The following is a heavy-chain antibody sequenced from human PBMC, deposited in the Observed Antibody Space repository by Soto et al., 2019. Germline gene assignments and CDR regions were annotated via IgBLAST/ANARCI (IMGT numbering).Heavy chain of an antibody. Sequence: QVQLVESGGGVVQPGRSLRLSCAASGFTFSSYGMHWVRQAPGKGLEWVAVISYDGSNKYYADSVKGRFTISRDNSKNTLYLQMNSLRAEDTAVYYCAKEWVYDSSGWSFDYWGLGTLVTVSS. CDR3: AKEWVYDSSGWSFDY. V-gene: IGHV3-30*18. CDR1: GFTFSSYG. CDR2: ISYDGSNK. J-gene: IGHJ4*02. D-gene: IGHD3-22*01.